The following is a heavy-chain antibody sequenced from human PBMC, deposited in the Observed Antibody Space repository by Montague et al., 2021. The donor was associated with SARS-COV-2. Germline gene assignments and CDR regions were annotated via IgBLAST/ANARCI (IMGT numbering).Heavy chain of an antibody. J-gene: IGHJ6*02. CDR2: IYSSGST. D-gene: IGHD2-8*02. V-gene: IGHV4-61*10. CDR3: ARVYSHCSGGVCVIDD. Sequence: SETLSLTCTVSGGSISSGYYYRSWIRQPAGKGLEWIGSIYSSGSTNYNPSLKSRISISVDTSKNQFSLKLSSVTAADTAMYYYARVYSHCSGGVCVIDDWGQGTTVTVSS. CDR1: GGSISSGYYY.